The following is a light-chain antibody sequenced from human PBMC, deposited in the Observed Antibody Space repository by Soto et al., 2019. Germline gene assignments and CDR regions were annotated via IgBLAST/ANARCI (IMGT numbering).Light chain of an antibody. CDR3: QQSYSTSFT. CDR2: AAS. V-gene: IGKV1-39*01. CDR1: QSISNY. Sequence: DVQMTQSPSSLSASIGDRVTITCRASQSISNYLEWYQHRPGQPPKLLIYAASNLQSGVPSRFSGSGSGTDFTLTISSLQREDFATYYCQQSYSTSFTFGGGTRVEIK. J-gene: IGKJ4*01.